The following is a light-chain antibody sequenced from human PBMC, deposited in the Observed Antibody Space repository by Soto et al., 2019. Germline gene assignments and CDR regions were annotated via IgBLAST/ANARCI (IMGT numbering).Light chain of an antibody. CDR2: DAS. V-gene: IGKV3-11*01. J-gene: IGKJ4*01. Sequence: EIVLTQSPATLSLSPGERATLSCRAPQSVSTFLAWYQQKPGQAPRLLIYDASKRATGIPTRFSGSGSGTDFTHTISSLEPEDFAVYYCQQRINWPLTFGGGTKVEIK. CDR3: QQRINWPLT. CDR1: QSVSTF.